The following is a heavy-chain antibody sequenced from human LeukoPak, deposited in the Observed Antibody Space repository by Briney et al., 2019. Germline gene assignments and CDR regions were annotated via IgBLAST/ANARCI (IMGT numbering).Heavy chain of an antibody. D-gene: IGHD6-19*01. Sequence: SETLSLTCAVYGGSFSGYYWSWIRQPPGKGLEWIGEINHSGSTNYNPSLKSRVTISVDTSKNQFSLKLSSVTAADTAVYYCARGATGIAVAGAVRYGWFDPWGQGTLVTVSS. J-gene: IGHJ5*02. V-gene: IGHV4-34*01. CDR1: GGSFSGYY. CDR2: INHSGST. CDR3: ARGATGIAVAGAVRYGWFDP.